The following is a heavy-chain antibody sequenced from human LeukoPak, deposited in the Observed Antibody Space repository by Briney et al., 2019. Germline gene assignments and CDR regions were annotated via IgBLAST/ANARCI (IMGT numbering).Heavy chain of an antibody. CDR2: ISAYNGNT. CDR1: GYTFTSYG. V-gene: IGHV1-18*01. J-gene: IGHJ5*02. Sequence: GAPVKVSCKASGYTFTSYGISSVRQAPGQGLEWMGWISAYNGNTNYAQKLQGRATMTTDTSTSTAYMELRSLRSDDTAVYYCARDGGITFGGVTAWFDPWGQGTLFTVSS. D-gene: IGHD3-16*01. CDR3: ARDGGITFGGVTAWFDP.